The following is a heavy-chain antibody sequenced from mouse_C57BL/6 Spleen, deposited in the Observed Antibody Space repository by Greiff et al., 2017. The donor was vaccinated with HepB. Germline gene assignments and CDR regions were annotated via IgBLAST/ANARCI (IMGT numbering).Heavy chain of an antibody. CDR3: ARDEGLGRAAFDY. V-gene: IGHV5-4*01. Sequence: EVMLVESGGGLVKPGGSLKLSCAASGFTFSSYAMSWVRQTPEKRLEWVATISDGGSYTYYPDNVKGRFTISRDNAKNNLYLQMSHLKSEDTAMYYCARDEGLGRAAFDYWGQGTTLTVSS. CDR1: GFTFSSYA. J-gene: IGHJ2*01. D-gene: IGHD4-1*01. CDR2: ISDGGSYT.